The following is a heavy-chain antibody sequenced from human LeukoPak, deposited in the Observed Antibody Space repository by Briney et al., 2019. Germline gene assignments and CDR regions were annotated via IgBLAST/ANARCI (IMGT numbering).Heavy chain of an antibody. CDR1: GFTFSTFG. V-gene: IGHV3-30*02. CDR2: IRYDGSNK. Sequence: PGGSLRLSCAAFGFTFSTFGMHWVRQAPGKGLEWAAFIRYDGSNKYYADSVKGRFTISRDDSKNTLYLQMNSLRAEDTAAYYCAKGYYFDILSGYSSLDSWGQGTLVTVSS. J-gene: IGHJ4*02. D-gene: IGHD3-9*01. CDR3: AKGYYFDILSGYSSLDS.